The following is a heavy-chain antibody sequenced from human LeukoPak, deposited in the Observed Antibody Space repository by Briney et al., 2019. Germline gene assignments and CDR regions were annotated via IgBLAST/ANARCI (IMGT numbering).Heavy chain of an antibody. D-gene: IGHD4-11*01. V-gene: IGHV3-43D*03. Sequence: TGGSLRLSCAASGFTFDDYAMHWVRQAPGKGLEWVPLISWDGGSTYYADSVKGRFTISRDNSKNSLYLQMNSLRAEDTALYYCAKDTSNYPEYFDYWGQGTLVTVSS. CDR1: GFTFDDYA. J-gene: IGHJ4*02. CDR3: AKDTSNYPEYFDY. CDR2: ISWDGGST.